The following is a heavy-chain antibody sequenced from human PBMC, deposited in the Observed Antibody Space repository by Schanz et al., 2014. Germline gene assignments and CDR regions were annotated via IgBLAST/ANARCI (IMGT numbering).Heavy chain of an antibody. CDR3: ARDDRFVEWSLLGS. Sequence: DVQLVESGGGLIQPGGSLRLSCAVSGFTVNTNYMSWVRQAPGKGLEWISSMYINSGSTQYADSVKGRFIISRDSSKNTLFLQMNSLRAEDTAVYFCARDDRFVEWSLLGSWGQGTLVTVSS. V-gene: IGHV3-53*01. D-gene: IGHD3-3*01. CDR1: GFTVNTNY. CDR2: MYINSGST. J-gene: IGHJ5*02.